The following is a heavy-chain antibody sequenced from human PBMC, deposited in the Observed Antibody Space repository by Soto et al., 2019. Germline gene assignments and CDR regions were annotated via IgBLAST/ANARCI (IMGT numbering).Heavy chain of an antibody. J-gene: IGHJ6*02. Sequence: PGGSLRLSCAASGFTFSNDWMSWVRQAPGKGLEWVGRIKSKSDGGTSDYAAPVKGSFSISRDDSKNTLYLQMNSLKTEDTAVYYCTTDAIAVVPAATYYYGMDIWGQGTTVTVSS. D-gene: IGHD2-2*01. V-gene: IGHV3-15*01. CDR1: GFTFSNDW. CDR3: TTDAIAVVPAATYYYGMDI. CDR2: IKSKSDGGTS.